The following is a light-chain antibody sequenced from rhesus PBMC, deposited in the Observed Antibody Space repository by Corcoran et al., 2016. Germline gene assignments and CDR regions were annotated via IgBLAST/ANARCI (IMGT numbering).Light chain of an antibody. J-gene: IGKJ2*01. CDR3: QPYNTLPYT. Sequence: DIQMTQSPSSLSASVGDRVTITCRASQGISSSLNWYQHKPGKALDLLIYFANRLETGAPSRFSGSGSGTEFIITVSSLQPEDFATYYCQPYNTLPYTFGQGTKVEIK. CDR1: QGISSS. CDR2: FAN. V-gene: IGKV1-32*01.